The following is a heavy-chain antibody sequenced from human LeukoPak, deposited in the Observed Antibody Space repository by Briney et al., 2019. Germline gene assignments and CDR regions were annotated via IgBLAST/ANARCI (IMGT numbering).Heavy chain of an antibody. V-gene: IGHV3-23*01. J-gene: IGHJ4*02. CDR2: VDGGGGGT. CDR1: GFTLSSYA. D-gene: IGHD6-13*01. CDR3: AKQSAGSAAWYSLHYDF. Sequence: GGSLRLSCAASGFTLSSYAMTWVRQAPGRGLEWVSSVDGGGGGTYYADSVKGRFTISRDNSKDALYLQMNGLRAEDTAVYFCAKQSAGSAAWYSLHYDFWGQGTLVTVSS.